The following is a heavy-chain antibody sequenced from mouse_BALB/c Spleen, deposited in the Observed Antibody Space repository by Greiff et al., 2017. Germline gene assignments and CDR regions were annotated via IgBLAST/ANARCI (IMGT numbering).Heavy chain of an antibody. J-gene: IGHJ4*01. CDR2: IYPGSGNT. CDR1: GYTFTDYY. Sequence: QVHVKQSGAELARPGASVKLSCKASGYTFTDYYINWVKQRTGQGLEWIGEIYPGSGNTYYNEKFKGKATLTADKSSSTAYMQLSSLTSEDSAVYFCARKGVRYAMDYWGQGTSVTVSS. CDR3: ARKGVRYAMDY. V-gene: IGHV1-77*01. D-gene: IGHD2-14*01.